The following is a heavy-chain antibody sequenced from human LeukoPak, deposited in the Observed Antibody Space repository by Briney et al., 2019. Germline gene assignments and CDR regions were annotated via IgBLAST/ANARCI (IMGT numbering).Heavy chain of an antibody. CDR3: ARTTMVRGTYYMYV. Sequence: SETLSLTCTVSGGSINSYYWSWIRQPPGKGLQWIGCIYYSGSTNYNPSLKSRVTISVDTSKNQFSLKLSSVTAADTAVYYCARTTMVRGTYYMYVWGKGTTVTISS. D-gene: IGHD3-10*01. V-gene: IGHV4-59*01. CDR2: IYYSGST. J-gene: IGHJ6*03. CDR1: GGSINSYY.